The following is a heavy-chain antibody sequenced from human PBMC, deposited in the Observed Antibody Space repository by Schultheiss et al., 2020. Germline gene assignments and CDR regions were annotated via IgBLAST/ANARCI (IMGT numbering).Heavy chain of an antibody. CDR2: INPSGGST. D-gene: IGHD6-6*01. J-gene: IGHJ6*02. Sequence: ASVKVSCKASGYTFTSYYMHWVRQAPGQGLEWMGIINPSGGSTSYAQKFQGRVTMTRDTSTSTVYMELSSLRSEDTAVYYCASLSIAEGKYYYYYGMDVWGQGTTVTVSS. CDR3: ASLSIAEGKYYYYYGMDV. CDR1: GYTFTSYY. V-gene: IGHV1-46*03.